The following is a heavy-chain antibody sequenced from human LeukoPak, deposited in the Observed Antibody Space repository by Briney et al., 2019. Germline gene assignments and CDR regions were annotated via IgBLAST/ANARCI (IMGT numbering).Heavy chain of an antibody. V-gene: IGHV3-23*01. J-gene: IGHJ5*02. CDR3: TARIQQLITP. D-gene: IGHD6-13*01. CDR1: GFTFSNYA. CDR2: ISASGSGT. Sequence: GGSLRLSCAASGFTFSNYALSWVRQAPGRGLEWVSAISASGSGTHYADSVKGRFTISRDNSRNTPYLQVNSLRAEDTAVYYCTARIQQLITPWGQGALVTVSS.